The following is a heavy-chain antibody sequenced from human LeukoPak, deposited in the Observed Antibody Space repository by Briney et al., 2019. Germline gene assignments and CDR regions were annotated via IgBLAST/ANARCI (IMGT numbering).Heavy chain of an antibody. J-gene: IGHJ4*02. Sequence: SETLSLTCTVSGGSISSSSYYWGWIRQPPGKGLEWIGSIYYSGSTYYNPSLKSRVTISVDTSKNQFSLKLSSVTAADTAVYYCAYRDLLRPDYWGQGTLVTVSS. CDR2: IYYSGST. CDR3: AYRDLLRPDY. CDR1: GGSISSSSYY. V-gene: IGHV4-39*07.